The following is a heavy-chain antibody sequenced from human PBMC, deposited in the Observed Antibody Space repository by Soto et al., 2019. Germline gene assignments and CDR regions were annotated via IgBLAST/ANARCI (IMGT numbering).Heavy chain of an antibody. V-gene: IGHV2-70*01. CDR1: GFSLSTSGMC. D-gene: IGHD2-21*02. Sequence: ESGPTLVNPTQTLTLTCTFSGFSLSTSGMCVSWIRQPPGKALEWLALIDWDDDKYYSTSLKTRLTISKDTSKNQVVLTMTNMDPVDTATYYCARTKSPEHIVVVTASDYYYYGMDVWGQGTTVTVSS. CDR2: IDWDDDK. J-gene: IGHJ6*02. CDR3: ARTKSPEHIVVVTASDYYYYGMDV.